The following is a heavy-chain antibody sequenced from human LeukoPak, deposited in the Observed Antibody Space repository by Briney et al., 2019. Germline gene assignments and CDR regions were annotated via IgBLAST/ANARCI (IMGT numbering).Heavy chain of an antibody. CDR1: GGSFSGYY. CDR2: IYYSGST. CDR3: AASDYNWFDP. V-gene: IGHV4-31*11. J-gene: IGHJ5*02. D-gene: IGHD3-3*01. Sequence: SETLSLTCAVSGGSFSGYYWSWIRQHPGKGLEWIGYIYYSGSTYYNPSLKSRVTISVDTSKNQFSLKLSSVTAADTAVYYCAASDYNWFDPWGQGTLVTVSS.